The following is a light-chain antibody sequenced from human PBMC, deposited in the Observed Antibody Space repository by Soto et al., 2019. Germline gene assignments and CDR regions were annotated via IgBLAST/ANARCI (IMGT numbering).Light chain of an antibody. CDR1: SSDIGAYNY. V-gene: IGLV2-8*01. J-gene: IGLJ1*01. CDR3: ISYTDRQSYL. CDR2: AVS. Sequence: QSALTQPPSASGSPGQSVTISCTGTSSDIGAYNYVSWYQQFPGKSPKLMIYAVSDRPPGVSDRFSGSKSGITASLTISGLQTEDEADYYCISYTDRQSYLFGTGTRSPS.